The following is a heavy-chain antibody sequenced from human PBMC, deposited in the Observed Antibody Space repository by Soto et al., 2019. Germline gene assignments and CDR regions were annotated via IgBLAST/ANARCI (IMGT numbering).Heavy chain of an antibody. CDR1: GFSLSNARMG. Sequence: QVTLKESGPVLVKPTETLTLTFTVSGFSLSNARMGVSWIRQPPGKALQWLAHIFSNDEKSYSTSLKSRLTISNETSKSQVVLTMTNMDPVVTVTYYCARTGRGVRARTLDYWGQGTMVTVSS. J-gene: IGHJ4*02. V-gene: IGHV2-26*01. D-gene: IGHD1-26*01. CDR2: IFSNDEK. CDR3: ARTGRGVRARTLDY.